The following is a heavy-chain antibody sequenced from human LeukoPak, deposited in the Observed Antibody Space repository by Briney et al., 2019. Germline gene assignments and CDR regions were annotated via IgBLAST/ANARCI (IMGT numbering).Heavy chain of an antibody. V-gene: IGHV4-39*07. CDR2: IYHSGST. D-gene: IGHD3-22*01. CDR3: ARDTYYYDSSGYYRFDP. Sequence: SETLSLTCTVSGGSISSSSYYWGWIRQPPGKGLEWIGSIYHSGSTYYNPSLKSRVTISVDTSKNQFSLKLSSVTAADTAVYYCARDTYYYDSSGYYRFDPWGQGTLVTVSS. J-gene: IGHJ5*02. CDR1: GGSISSSSYY.